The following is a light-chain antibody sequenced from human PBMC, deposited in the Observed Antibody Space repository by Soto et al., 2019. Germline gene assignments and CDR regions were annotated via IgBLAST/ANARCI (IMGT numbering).Light chain of an antibody. CDR1: PSVSSSD. Sequence: EIVLTQSPGTLSLSPGDRATLSCRASPSVSSSDFPWYQQKAAQAPRLLIYGASSRATGIPDRFSGSGSGTYFTLTSSKLEPEDFAVYYCQQYGSAPLYTFGQGTKLEI. J-gene: IGKJ2*01. CDR3: QQYGSAPLYT. CDR2: GAS. V-gene: IGKV3-20*01.